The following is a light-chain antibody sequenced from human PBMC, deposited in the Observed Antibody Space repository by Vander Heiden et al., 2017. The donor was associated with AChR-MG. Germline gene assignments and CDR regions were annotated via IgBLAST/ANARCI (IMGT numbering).Light chain of an antibody. Sequence: LAQPPSAPVAAGKTASNTCGGTNSGSESVHWFQQKPDQAPVVVVYDDSDRPSGIPGRVSGSNSENTATLTISRVEAGDEADYYRQVWDRTNDHVVFGGGTKLTVL. V-gene: IGLV3-21*03. J-gene: IGLJ3*02. CDR2: DDS. CDR3: QVWDRTNDHVV. CDR1: NSGSES.